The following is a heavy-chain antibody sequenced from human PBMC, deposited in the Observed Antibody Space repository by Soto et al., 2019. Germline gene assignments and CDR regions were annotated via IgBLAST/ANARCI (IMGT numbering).Heavy chain of an antibody. CDR2: MSYDGSDT. V-gene: IGHV3-30*03. Sequence: QVQLVESGGGVVQPGRSLRLSCVGSGFLFSNNGMHWVRQTPGKGLAWVGFMSYDGSDTFYADSVKGRFTISRDNVKNTLFLHMINLRAEDRAMYYCRIVRVADSALGHWGEGTLVSVS. J-gene: IGHJ4*02. D-gene: IGHD3-10*02. CDR3: RIVRVADSALGH. CDR1: GFLFSNNG.